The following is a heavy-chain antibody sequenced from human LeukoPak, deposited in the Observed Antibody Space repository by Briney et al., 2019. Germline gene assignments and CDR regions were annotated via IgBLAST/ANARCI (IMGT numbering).Heavy chain of an antibody. Sequence: PGRSLRLSCAASGFTFSSYGMHWVRQAPGKGLEWVAVISYDGSNKYYADSVKGRFTISRDNAKNTLYLQMNSLRAEDTAVYYCTRFLYYYDSSSYHDYFDYWGQGTLVTVSS. D-gene: IGHD3-22*01. CDR1: GFTFSSYG. V-gene: IGHV3-30*03. CDR3: TRFLYYYDSSSYHDYFDY. J-gene: IGHJ4*02. CDR2: ISYDGSNK.